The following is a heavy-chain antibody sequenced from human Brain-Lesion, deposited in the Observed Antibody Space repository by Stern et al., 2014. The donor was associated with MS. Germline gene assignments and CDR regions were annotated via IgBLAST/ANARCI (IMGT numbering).Heavy chain of an antibody. CDR2: VSYDGSNK. CDR1: GFTFGSCA. D-gene: IGHD2/OR15-2a*01. Sequence: VQLVDSGGGVVQPGRPLRLSCVASGFTFGSCAMHWVRQAPGKGLEWVAGVSYDGSNKYYAVSVKGRFTISRDNSQNTLYMQMSSLRPEDTAVYYCAKDRQYLTYFFDHWGQGSLVTVSS. J-gene: IGHJ5*02. V-gene: IGHV3-30*18. CDR3: AKDRQYLTYFFDH.